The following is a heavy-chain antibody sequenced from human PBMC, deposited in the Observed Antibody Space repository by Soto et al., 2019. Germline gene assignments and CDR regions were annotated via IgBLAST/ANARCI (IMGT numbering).Heavy chain of an antibody. CDR2: IYSGGTT. J-gene: IGHJ4*02. D-gene: IGHD2-2*02. CDR3: TRYTQYYFDY. CDR1: GFTVSSNY. Sequence: EVQLVESGGGLIQPGGSLRLSCAASGFTVSSNYMSWVRQAPGKGLEWVSVIYSGGTTYYADSVKSRFTISRDNYKNTLYLQMTSLRAEDTAVYHCTRYTQYYFDYWGQGTLVTVSS. V-gene: IGHV3-53*01.